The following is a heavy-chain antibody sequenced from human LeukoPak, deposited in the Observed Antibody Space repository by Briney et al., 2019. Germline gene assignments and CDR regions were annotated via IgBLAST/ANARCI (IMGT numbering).Heavy chain of an antibody. J-gene: IGHJ4*02. CDR2: VSDSSDV. V-gene: IGHV3-69-1*01. Sequence: GGSLRLSCAASGFTLSVYTMNWVRQAPGKGLEWVSTVSDSSDVHYSDSVKGRFTISRDNARNSLYLQMNSLRDEDTAVYYCARDGLHTAHFDYWGQGTLVTVSS. CDR1: GFTLSVYT. CDR3: ARDGLHTAHFDY. D-gene: IGHD5-18*01.